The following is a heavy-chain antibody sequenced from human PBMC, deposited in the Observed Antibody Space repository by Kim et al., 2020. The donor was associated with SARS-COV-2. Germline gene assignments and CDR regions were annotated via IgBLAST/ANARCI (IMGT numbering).Heavy chain of an antibody. Sequence: SETLSLTCAVSGGSISSSNWWSWVRQPPGKGLEWIGEIYHSGSTNYNPSLKSRVTISVDKSKNQFSLKLSSVTAADTAVYYCARVWVSSRGDRVTKQKKIQLWLYFDYWGQGTLVTVSS. D-gene: IGHD5-18*01. CDR2: IYHSGST. J-gene: IGHJ4*02. CDR1: GGSISSSNW. CDR3: ARVWVSSRGDRVTKQKKIQLWLYFDY. V-gene: IGHV4-4*02.